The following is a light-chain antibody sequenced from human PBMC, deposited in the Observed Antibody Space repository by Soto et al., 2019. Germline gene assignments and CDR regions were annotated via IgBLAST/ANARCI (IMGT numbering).Light chain of an antibody. Sequence: EIVLTQSPGTLSLSPGERATLSCRASQSVSSNLAWYQQKPGQAPRLLISGASTRVTGIPARFSGSGSGTEFTLTISSLQSEDFAVYYCQQYNKRPPWTFGQGTKVDI. CDR1: QSVSSN. CDR2: GAS. J-gene: IGKJ1*01. V-gene: IGKV3-15*01. CDR3: QQYNKRPPWT.